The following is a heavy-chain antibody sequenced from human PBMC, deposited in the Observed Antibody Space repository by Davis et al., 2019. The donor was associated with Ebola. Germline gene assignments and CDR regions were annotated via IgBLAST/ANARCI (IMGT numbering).Heavy chain of an antibody. V-gene: IGHV1-2*04. CDR3: ATFTLLEWLSEQGEDYYYYGMDV. J-gene: IGHJ6*02. Sequence: AASVKVSCKASGYTFTGYYMHWVRQAPGQGLEWMGWINPNSGGTNYAQKFQGWVTMTRDTSISTAYMELSRLRSDDTAVYYCATFTLLEWLSEQGEDYYYYGMDVWGQGTTVTVSS. CDR2: INPNSGGT. CDR1: GYTFTGYY. D-gene: IGHD3-3*01.